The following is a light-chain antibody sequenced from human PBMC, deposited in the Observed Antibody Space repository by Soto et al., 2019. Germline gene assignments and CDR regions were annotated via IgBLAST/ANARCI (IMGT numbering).Light chain of an antibody. CDR3: QQFNSYPIT. J-gene: IGKJ5*01. CDR2: DAY. Sequence: AIQLTQSPSSLSASVGDRVTITCRASQGISSALAWYQQKPGKAPKLLICDAYSLESGVPSRFSGSGSGTDFTLTISSLQPEDFATYYCQQFNSYPITFGQGTRLEIK. CDR1: QGISSA. V-gene: IGKV1-13*02.